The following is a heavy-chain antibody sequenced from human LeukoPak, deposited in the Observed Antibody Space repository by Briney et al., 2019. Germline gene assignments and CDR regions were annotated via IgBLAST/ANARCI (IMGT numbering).Heavy chain of an antibody. J-gene: IGHJ4*02. Sequence: SETLSLTCTVSGASISSNDDYWGWIRQPPGKGLEWIGSISYSGNTYYNPSLRSRVTISVDTSKNHFSLQLSSVTATDSAVYYCARVRTYSSSWLASDYFDYWGQGTLVTVSS. D-gene: IGHD6-13*01. V-gene: IGHV4-39*02. CDR2: ISYSGNT. CDR3: ARVRTYSSSWLASDYFDY. CDR1: GASISSNDDY.